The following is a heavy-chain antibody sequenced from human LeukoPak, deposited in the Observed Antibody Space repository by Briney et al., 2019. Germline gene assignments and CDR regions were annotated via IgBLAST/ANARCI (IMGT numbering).Heavy chain of an antibody. CDR1: GFIFSNYW. V-gene: IGHV3-74*01. Sequence: GGSLRLSCAASGFIFSNYWMHWVRQAPGKGLVWVSRIKTDGSTITYADSVKGRFTISRDNAKNSLYLQMTSLRAEDTAVYYCARDVEKYSDISTGYYLDYWGQGSLVTVSS. CDR3: ARDVEKYSDISTGYYLDY. D-gene: IGHD3-9*01. CDR2: IKTDGSTI. J-gene: IGHJ4*02.